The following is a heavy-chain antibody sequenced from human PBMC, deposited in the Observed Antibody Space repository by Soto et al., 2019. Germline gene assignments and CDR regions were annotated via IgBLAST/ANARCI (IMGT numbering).Heavy chain of an antibody. J-gene: IGHJ4*02. Sequence: VASVKVSCKASGGTFSSYAISWVRQAPGQGLEWMGGIIPIFGTANYAQKFQGRVTITADESTSTAYMELSSLRSEDTAVYYCARDLGTYYYDSSGYYWGQGTLVTVSS. V-gene: IGHV1-69*13. CDR1: GGTFSSYA. CDR3: ARDLGTYYYDSSGYY. D-gene: IGHD3-22*01. CDR2: IIPIFGTA.